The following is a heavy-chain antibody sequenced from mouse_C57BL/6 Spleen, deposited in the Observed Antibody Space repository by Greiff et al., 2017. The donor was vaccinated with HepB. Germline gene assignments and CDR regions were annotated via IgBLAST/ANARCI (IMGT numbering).Heavy chain of an antibody. Sequence: VQLKESGPGLVQPSQSLSITCTVSGFSLTSYGVHWVRQSPGKGLEWLGVIWSGGSTDYNAAFISRLSISKDNSKSQVFFKMNSLQADDTAIYYCARSMITTGYYAMDYWGQGTSVTVSS. D-gene: IGHD2-4*01. J-gene: IGHJ4*01. CDR3: ARSMITTGYYAMDY. V-gene: IGHV2-2*01. CDR2: IWSGGST. CDR1: GFSLTSYG.